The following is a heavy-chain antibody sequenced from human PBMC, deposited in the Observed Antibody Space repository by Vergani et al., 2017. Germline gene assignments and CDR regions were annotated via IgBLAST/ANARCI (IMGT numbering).Heavy chain of an antibody. Sequence: ELQLVESGGGLVQPGGSLRLSCAASGSTVSGNYMTWVRQAPGQGLEWVSHIYSGDETYYADSVKGRVTISRGTYKNTLHLQINNLGVEDTAVYYCARGNYYGSGTYVDPWGQGTLVTVSS. CDR1: GSTVSGNY. D-gene: IGHD3-10*01. CDR2: IYSGDET. J-gene: IGHJ5*02. V-gene: IGHV3-66*02. CDR3: ARGNYYGSGTYVDP.